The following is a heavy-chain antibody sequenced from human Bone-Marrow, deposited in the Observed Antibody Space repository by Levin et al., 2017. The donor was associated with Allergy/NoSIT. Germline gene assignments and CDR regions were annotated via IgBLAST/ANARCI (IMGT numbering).Heavy chain of an antibody. J-gene: IGHJ5*02. V-gene: IGHV3-33*01. CDR2: IWHNGSQK. Sequence: GGSLRLSCATSGFTFSSYGMHRDRQAPGKGLEWVAVIWHNGSQKYYGESVKGRFTISRENSKNTLYLQMNSLRVEDTAVYYCARDSTADAPDKWFDPWGQGTMVTVSS. CDR1: GFTFSSYG. D-gene: IGHD2-8*01. CDR3: ARDSTADAPDKWFDP.